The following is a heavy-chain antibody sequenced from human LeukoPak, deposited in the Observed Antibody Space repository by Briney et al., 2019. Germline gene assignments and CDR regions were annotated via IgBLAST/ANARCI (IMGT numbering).Heavy chain of an antibody. CDR2: MSTSGNS. Sequence: PSETLSLTCTVSGGSISGYYWSWIRQPAGKGLEWIGRMSTSGNSNYIPSLVSRVTMSVDTSKNQFSLNLSSVTAADTAVYYCARENGSMRWFDPWGQGTLVTVSS. J-gene: IGHJ5*02. CDR1: GGSISGYY. V-gene: IGHV4-4*07. CDR3: ARENGSMRWFDP.